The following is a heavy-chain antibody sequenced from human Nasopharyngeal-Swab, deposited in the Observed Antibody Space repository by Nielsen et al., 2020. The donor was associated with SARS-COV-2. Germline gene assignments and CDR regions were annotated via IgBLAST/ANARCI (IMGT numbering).Heavy chain of an antibody. CDR3: VREGPYGSGSSFDY. D-gene: IGHD3-10*01. V-gene: IGHV3-7*01. Sequence: GESLKISCAASGFTFSSYWMSWVRQAPGKGLEWVANIKQDGSEKYYVDSVKGRFTISGDTSTNTLYLQMNSLRADDTAVYYCVREGPYGSGSSFDYWGQGTLVTVSS. CDR2: IKQDGSEK. J-gene: IGHJ4*02. CDR1: GFTFSSYW.